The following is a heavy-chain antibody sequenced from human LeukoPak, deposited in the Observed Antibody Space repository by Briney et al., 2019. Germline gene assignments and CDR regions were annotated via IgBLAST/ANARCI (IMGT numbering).Heavy chain of an antibody. CDR2: IYYSGGT. J-gene: IGHJ5*02. V-gene: IGHV4-59*01. D-gene: IGHD3-10*01. CDR1: GGSISSYY. Sequence: PSETLSLTCTVSGGSISSYYWSWIRQPPGKGLEWIGYIYYSGGTNYNPSLKSRVTISVDTSKNQFSLKLSSVTAADTAVYYCARARRYYGSGTQFDPWGQGTLVTVSS. CDR3: ARARRYYGSGTQFDP.